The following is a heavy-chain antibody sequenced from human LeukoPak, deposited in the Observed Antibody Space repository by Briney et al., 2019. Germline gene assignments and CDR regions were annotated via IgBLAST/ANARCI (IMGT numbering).Heavy chain of an antibody. CDR1: GGSFSGYY. V-gene: IGHV4-34*01. D-gene: IGHD3-22*01. CDR2: INHSGST. Sequence: PSETPSLTCAVYGGSFSGYYWSWIRQPPGKGLEWIGEINHSGSTNYNPSLKSRVTISVDTSKNQFSLKLSSVTAADTAVYYCARGAYYYDSSATWYFDYWGQGTLVTVSS. CDR3: ARGAYYYDSSATWYFDY. J-gene: IGHJ4*02.